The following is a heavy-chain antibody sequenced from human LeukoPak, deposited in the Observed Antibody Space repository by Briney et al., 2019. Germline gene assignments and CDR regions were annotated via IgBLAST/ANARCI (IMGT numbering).Heavy chain of an antibody. D-gene: IGHD5-12*01. Sequence: PSETLSLTCPVSGGSIKRYFWSWLRPPPGKGLEWIGYIWDTEITDYNPSLKSRVTISLDTSKDHFSLKLRSVTAADTALYFCARGLVLATDDAFDIWGQGTLVTVSS. J-gene: IGHJ3*02. V-gene: IGHV4-59*01. CDR1: GGSIKRYF. CDR2: IWDTEIT. CDR3: ARGLVLATDDAFDI.